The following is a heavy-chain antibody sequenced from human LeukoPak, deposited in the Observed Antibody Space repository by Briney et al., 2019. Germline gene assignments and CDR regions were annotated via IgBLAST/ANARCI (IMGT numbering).Heavy chain of an antibody. Sequence: PSQTLSLTCTVSGGSISSYYWSWIRQPPGKGLEWIGYIYYSGSTNYNPSLKSRVTMSVDTSKNQFSLKLSSVTAADTAVYYCARGGYYTLEYYYYMEVWGKGTTVTVS. CDR2: IYYSGST. CDR3: ARGGYYTLEYYYYMEV. J-gene: IGHJ6*03. D-gene: IGHD3-3*01. V-gene: IGHV4-59*01. CDR1: GGSISSYY.